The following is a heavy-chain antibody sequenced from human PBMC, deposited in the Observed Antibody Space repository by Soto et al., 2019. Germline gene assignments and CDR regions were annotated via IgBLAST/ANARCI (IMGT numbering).Heavy chain of an antibody. Sequence: ASETLSLTCTVSGGSVSSGSYYWSWIRQPPGKGLEWIGYIYYSGNTNYNPSLKSRVTISVDTSKNQFSLKLSSVTAADTAVYYCARAEGLRVANWFDPWGQGTLVTVSS. V-gene: IGHV4-61*01. D-gene: IGHD5-12*01. CDR1: GGSVSSGSYY. CDR2: IYYSGNT. CDR3: ARAEGLRVANWFDP. J-gene: IGHJ5*02.